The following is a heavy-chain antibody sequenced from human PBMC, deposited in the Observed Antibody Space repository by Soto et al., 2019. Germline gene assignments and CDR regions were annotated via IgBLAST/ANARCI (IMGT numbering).Heavy chain of an antibody. CDR1: GFTFSGYW. V-gene: IGHV3-7*01. CDR3: ARDRYYYKADY. CDR2: IMKDGGEK. D-gene: IGHD3-22*01. Sequence: GSLRLSCAASGFTFSGYWMGWVRQAPGKGLEWVASIMKDGGEKKYVDSVRGRFTISRDNVQNSLFLQMDSLRVEDTAVYYCARDRYYYKADYWGQGTVVTVSS. J-gene: IGHJ4*01.